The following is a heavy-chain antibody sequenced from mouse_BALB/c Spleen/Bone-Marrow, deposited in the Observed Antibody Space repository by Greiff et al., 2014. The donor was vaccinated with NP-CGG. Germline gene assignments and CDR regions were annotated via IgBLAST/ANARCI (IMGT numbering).Heavy chain of an antibody. V-gene: IGHV1S81*02. CDR1: GYTFTSYY. CDR3: TRTHYYGSRYYYAMDY. Sequence: QVQLQQSGAELVKPGASVKLSCKASGYTFTSYYMYWVKQRPGQGLEWIGGINPSNGGTNFNEKFKSKATLTVDKSPSTAYMQLSSLTSEDSAVYYCTRTHYYGSRYYYAMDYWGQGTSVTVSS. J-gene: IGHJ4*01. CDR2: INPSNGGT. D-gene: IGHD1-1*01.